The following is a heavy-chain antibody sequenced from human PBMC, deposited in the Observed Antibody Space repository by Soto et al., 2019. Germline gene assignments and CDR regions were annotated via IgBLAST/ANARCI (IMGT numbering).Heavy chain of an antibody. J-gene: IGHJ4*02. V-gene: IGHV4-38-2*01. CDR2: IYHSGST. Sequence: SETLSLTCAVSGYSISSGYYWGRIRQPPGKGLEWIGSIYHSGSTYYNPSLKSRVTISADTSKNQFSLKLSSVTAADTAVYYCARVFYDYVWGSYPGFDYWGQGTLVTVSS. CDR1: GYSISSGYY. CDR3: ARVFYDYVWGSYPGFDY. D-gene: IGHD3-16*02.